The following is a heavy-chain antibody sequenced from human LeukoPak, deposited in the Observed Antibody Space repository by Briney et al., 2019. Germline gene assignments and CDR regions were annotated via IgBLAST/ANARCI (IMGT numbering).Heavy chain of an antibody. J-gene: IGHJ3*02. Sequence: GGSLRLSCAASGFTFDDYGMSWVRQAPGKGLECVSGINWNGGSTGYADSVKGRFTISRDNAKNSLYLQMNSLRAEDTALYYCARAPRITTIVVVTGHAFDIWGQGTMVTVSS. V-gene: IGHV3-20*04. CDR1: GFTFDDYG. D-gene: IGHD3-22*01. CDR3: ARAPRITTIVVVTGHAFDI. CDR2: INWNGGST.